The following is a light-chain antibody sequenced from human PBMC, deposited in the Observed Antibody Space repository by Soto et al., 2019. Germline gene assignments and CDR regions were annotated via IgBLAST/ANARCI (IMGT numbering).Light chain of an antibody. V-gene: IGLV4-69*01. CDR2: LNSDGSH. J-gene: IGLJ2*01. CDR3: QKWGWGSVV. Sequence: QLVLTQSPSASASLGASVKLTCTLSSGHSSNAVAWHQQQPEKGPRFLMKLNSDGSHSKGDGIPDRFSGSSSGAERYLTISSRQSEDEDDYYCQKWGWGSVVLGGGTKLTVL. CDR1: SGHSSNA.